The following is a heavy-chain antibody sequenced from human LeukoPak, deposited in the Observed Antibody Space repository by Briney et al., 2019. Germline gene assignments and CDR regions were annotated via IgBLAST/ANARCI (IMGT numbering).Heavy chain of an antibody. CDR1: GFTFSSYS. V-gene: IGHV3-48*04. CDR2: ISSSSSTI. Sequence: GGSLRLSCAASGFTFSSYSMNWVRQAPGKGLEWVSYISSSSSTIYYADSAKGRFTISRDNAKNSLYLQMNSLRAEDTTVYYCARSYGYSRIDYWGRGTPVTVSS. J-gene: IGHJ4*02. D-gene: IGHD5-18*01. CDR3: ARSYGYSRIDY.